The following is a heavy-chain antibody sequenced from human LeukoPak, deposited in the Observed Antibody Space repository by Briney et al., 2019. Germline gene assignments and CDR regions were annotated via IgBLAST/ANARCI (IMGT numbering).Heavy chain of an antibody. CDR1: GFTFSSYW. V-gene: IGHV3-74*01. J-gene: IGHJ4*02. CDR3: ARGDYVWGSYRYIYPFDY. D-gene: IGHD3-16*02. Sequence: PGGSLRLSCAASGFTFSSYWMHWVRQAPGKGLVWVSRINSDGSNTSYADSVKGRFTISRDNAKNSLYLQMNSLRAEDTAVYYCARGDYVWGSYRYIYPFDYWGQGTLVTVSS. CDR2: INSDGSNT.